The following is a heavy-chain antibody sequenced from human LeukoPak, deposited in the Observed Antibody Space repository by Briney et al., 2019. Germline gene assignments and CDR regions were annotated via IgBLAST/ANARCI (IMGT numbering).Heavy chain of an antibody. Sequence: GGSLRLSCAASGFTVSSNFMTWVRQAPGKGLEWVSAISGSGGSTYYAYSVKGRFTISRDNPKNTLYLQMNSLRAEDTAVYYCAKENYNWNVGYWGQGTLVTVSS. J-gene: IGHJ4*02. CDR1: GFTVSSNF. V-gene: IGHV3-23*01. CDR2: ISGSGGST. D-gene: IGHD1-1*01. CDR3: AKENYNWNVGY.